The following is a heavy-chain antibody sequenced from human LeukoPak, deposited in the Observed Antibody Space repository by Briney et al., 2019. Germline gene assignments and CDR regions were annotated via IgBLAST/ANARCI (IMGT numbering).Heavy chain of an antibody. V-gene: IGHV3-33*01. CDR3: ARPRGSGSYFSFDS. Sequence: PGRSLRLSCAASGFTFSSYDMHWVRQAPRKGLERVAVIWYDGSNKYYADSASGRFNISRDNSKNTLYLQMNSLRAEDPAVYYCARPRGSGSYFSFDSWGQGTLVTVSS. J-gene: IGHJ4*02. CDR2: IWYDGSNK. CDR1: GFTFSSYD. D-gene: IGHD3-10*01.